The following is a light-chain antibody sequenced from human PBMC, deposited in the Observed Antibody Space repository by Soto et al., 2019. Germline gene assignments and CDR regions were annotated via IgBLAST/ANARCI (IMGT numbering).Light chain of an antibody. J-gene: IGKJ5*01. CDR1: QTISSN. Sequence: DRVMTQSPATLSVSPGDRATLSCRASQTISSNLAWYQQKPGQAPRLLIHSASTRATGIPARFSGSGSGTEFTLTIDSLEPEDSAVYYCQQRKHWPPITFGQGTRLEIK. CDR2: SAS. CDR3: QQRKHWPPIT. V-gene: IGKV3-15*01.